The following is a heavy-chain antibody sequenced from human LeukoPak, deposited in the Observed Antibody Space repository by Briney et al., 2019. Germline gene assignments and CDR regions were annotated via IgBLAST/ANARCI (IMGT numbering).Heavy chain of an antibody. CDR2: INHSGST. Sequence: SETLSLTCTVSGGSIRSYYWSWIRQPPGKGLEWIGEINHSGSTNYNPSLKSRVTISVDTSKNQFSLKLSSVTAADTAVYYCARDVGSFDYDYWGQGTLVTVSS. CDR3: ARDVGSFDYDY. CDR1: GGSIRSYY. J-gene: IGHJ4*02. V-gene: IGHV4-34*01.